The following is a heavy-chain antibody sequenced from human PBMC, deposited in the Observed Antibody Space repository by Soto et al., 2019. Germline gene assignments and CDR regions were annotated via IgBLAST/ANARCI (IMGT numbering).Heavy chain of an antibody. D-gene: IGHD1-26*01. CDR2: TYYRSKWYN. J-gene: IGHJ3*02. V-gene: IGHV6-1*01. CDR3: ASYSGSKGHRDAFDI. CDR1: GDSVSSNSAA. Sequence: SQTLSLTCAISGDSVSSNSAAWNWIRQSPSRGLEWLGRTYYRSKWYNDYAVSVKSRITISPDTSKNQFSLQLNSVTPEDTAVYYCASYSGSKGHRDAFDIWGQGTMVTVSS.